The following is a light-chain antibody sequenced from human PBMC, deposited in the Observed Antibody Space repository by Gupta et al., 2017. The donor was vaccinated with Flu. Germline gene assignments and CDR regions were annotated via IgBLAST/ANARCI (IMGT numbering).Light chain of an antibody. CDR2: DSH. V-gene: IGLV1-51*01. CDR3: GTWDNSLSEMV. CDR1: ASNIGLNY. J-gene: IGLJ2*01. Sequence: QSILTQPPSVSAAPGQWVTISCSGSASNIGLNYVSWYQHLPGTAPKLLIYDSHKRPSEIPDRFSGSKSGTSATLGITGLQTGDEADYYCGTWDNSLSEMVFGGGTKVTVL.